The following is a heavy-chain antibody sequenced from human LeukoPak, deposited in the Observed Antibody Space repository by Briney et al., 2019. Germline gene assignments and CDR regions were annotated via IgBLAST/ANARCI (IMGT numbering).Heavy chain of an antibody. D-gene: IGHD3-10*01. CDR1: GFTFSTYA. Sequence: GGSLLLSCAASGFTFSTYAMSWGRQAPGKGLEWVSAITGSADRTHYADSVKGRFTISRDNSKNIVYLQMNSLTAKDTAVYFCARPQVVVLNPFDYWGQGTLVTVSS. CDR3: ARPQVVVLNPFDY. J-gene: IGHJ4*02. V-gene: IGHV3-23*01. CDR2: ITGSADRT.